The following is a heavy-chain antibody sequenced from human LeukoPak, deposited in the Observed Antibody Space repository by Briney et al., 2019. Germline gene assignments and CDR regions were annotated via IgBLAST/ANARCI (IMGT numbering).Heavy chain of an antibody. CDR2: VNLNSGNT. CDR1: GYTFTSYD. D-gene: IGHD3-10*01. J-gene: IGHJ4*02. CDR3: ARVSNYGSGSYRRFVDY. Sequence: GASVKVSCKASGYTFTSYDISWVRQATGQGLEWMGWVNLNSGNTGYAQKFQGRVTMTRNTSISTAYLELSSLRSEDTAVYYCARVSNYGSGSYRRFVDYWGQGTLVTVS. V-gene: IGHV1-8*01.